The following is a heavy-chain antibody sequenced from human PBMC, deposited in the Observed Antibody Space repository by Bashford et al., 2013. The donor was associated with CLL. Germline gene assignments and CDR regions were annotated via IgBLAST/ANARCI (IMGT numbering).Heavy chain of an antibody. CDR2: VNHSGST. CDR3: ARGPMIVVVINPGEPYYYYYYGMDV. V-gene: IGHV4-34*01. D-gene: IGHD3-22*01. CDR1: GGSFSGYY. J-gene: IGHJ6*02. Sequence: SETLFLTCAVYGGSFSGYYWSWIRQPPREGAWSGLGKVNHSGSTNYNPSLKSRVTISVDTSKNQFSLKLSSVTAADTAVYYCARGPMIVVVINPGEPYYYYYYGMDVWGQGTTVTVSS.